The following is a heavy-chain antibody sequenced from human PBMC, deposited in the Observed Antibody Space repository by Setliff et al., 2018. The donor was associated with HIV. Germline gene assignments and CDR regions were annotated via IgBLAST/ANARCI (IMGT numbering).Heavy chain of an antibody. V-gene: IGHV4-4*09. J-gene: IGHJ4*02. CDR2: IYASGST. CDR3: ARLGRAIDRGGYSLRFDY. Sequence: KTSETLSLTCTVSGGSISISDWSWIRQPPGKGLEWIGCIYASGSTNYNPSLKSRVTISIDTSKNQFSLRLRSVTAADTALYYCARLGRAIDRGGYSLRFDYWGQGTLVTVSS. D-gene: IGHD3-22*01. CDR1: GGSISISD.